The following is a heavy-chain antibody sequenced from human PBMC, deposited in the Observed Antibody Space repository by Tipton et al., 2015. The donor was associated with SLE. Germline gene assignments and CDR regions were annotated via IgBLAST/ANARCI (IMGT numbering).Heavy chain of an antibody. CDR2: IDTGVDT. J-gene: IGHJ1*01. V-gene: IGHV3-13*04. CDR3: ARDLYISGF. CDR1: GFTFRGYD. D-gene: IGHD6-19*01. Sequence: SLRLSCTASGFTFRGYDMHWVRQVTGKGLEWVSGIDTGVDTDYSDSVKGRFTVSRDNAKNSLYLQMNSLRAEDTAVYYCARDLYISGFWGQGTLVTVSA.